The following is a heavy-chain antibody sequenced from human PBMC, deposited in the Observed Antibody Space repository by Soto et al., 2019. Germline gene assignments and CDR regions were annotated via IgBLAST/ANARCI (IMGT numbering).Heavy chain of an antibody. Sequence: QVQLVESGGGVVQPGRSLRLSCAASGFTLRSYAMHWVRQAPGKGLEWVAVISYEGSNQYYADSVKGPFTLTRDNSKKTVDLQMNSLRADDTAVYYCARSASYYGIDVWGQGTTVTVSS. J-gene: IGHJ6*02. V-gene: IGHV3-30*04. CDR2: ISYEGSNQ. CDR3: ARSASYYGIDV. CDR1: GFTLRSYA.